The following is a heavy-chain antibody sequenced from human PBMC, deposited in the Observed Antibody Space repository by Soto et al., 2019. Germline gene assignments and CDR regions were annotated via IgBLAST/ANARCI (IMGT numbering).Heavy chain of an antibody. D-gene: IGHD5-18*01. CDR3: AREYTYGSNFFDC. CDR1: GGSISSAAYY. V-gene: IGHV4-31*11. J-gene: IGHJ4*02. Sequence: QVQLQESGPGLVKPSQTLSLSCAVSGGSISSAAYYWSWIRQHPGKGLEWIGYISHSGSTYYTPSRKSRVIISADTAKNQFSLNVTSVTAADTAVYYCAREYTYGSNFFDCWGQGALVTVSS. CDR2: ISHSGST.